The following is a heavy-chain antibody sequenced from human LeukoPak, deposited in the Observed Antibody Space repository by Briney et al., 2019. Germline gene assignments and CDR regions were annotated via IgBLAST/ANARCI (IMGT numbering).Heavy chain of an antibody. CDR3: AKVVVVDSGYDSYAFDI. Sequence: GGSLRLSCAASGFTFSSYAMSWVRQAPGKGLEWVSAISGSGGSTYCADSVKGRFTISRDNSKNTLYLQMNSLRAEDTAVYYCAKVVVVDSGYDSYAFDIWGQGTMVTVPS. V-gene: IGHV3-23*01. D-gene: IGHD5-12*01. CDR1: GFTFSSYA. J-gene: IGHJ3*02. CDR2: ISGSGGST.